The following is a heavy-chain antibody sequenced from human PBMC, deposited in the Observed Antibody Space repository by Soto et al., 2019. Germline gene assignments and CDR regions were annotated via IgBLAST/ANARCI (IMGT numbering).Heavy chain of an antibody. CDR3: AKGGSGSYSNAFDI. CDR2: IYYSGST. V-gene: IGHV4-39*01. J-gene: IGHJ3*02. CDR1: GGSISSSSYY. Sequence: SETLSLTCTVSGGSISSSSYYWGWIRQPPGKGLEWIGSIYYSGSTYYNPSLKSRVTISVDTSKNQFSLKLSSVTAADTAVYYCAKGGSGSYSNAFDIWAQGTMVTVSS. D-gene: IGHD3-10*01.